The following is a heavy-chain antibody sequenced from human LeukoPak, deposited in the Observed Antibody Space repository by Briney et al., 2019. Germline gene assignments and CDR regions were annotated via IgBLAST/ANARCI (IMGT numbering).Heavy chain of an antibody. D-gene: IGHD6-13*01. CDR1: GYSISSGYY. V-gene: IGHV4-61*01. CDR3: ARGGSWYSGGSS. Sequence: SETLSLTCTVSGYSISSGYYWSWIRQPPGKGLEWIGYIYYSGSTNYNPSLKSRVTISVDTSKNQFSLNLTSVTAADTAVYYCARGGSWYSGGSSWGQGTLVTVSS. CDR2: IYYSGST. J-gene: IGHJ5*02.